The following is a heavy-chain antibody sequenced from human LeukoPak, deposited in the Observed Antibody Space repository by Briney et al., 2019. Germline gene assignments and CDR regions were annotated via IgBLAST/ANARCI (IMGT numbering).Heavy chain of an antibody. CDR2: INPNSGGT. Sequence: ASVKVSCKASGYTFTGYYMHWVRQAPGQGLEWMGWINPNSGGTNYAQKFQGRVTMTRDTSISTAYMELSSLRSEDTAVYYCARGLFHYYDSSGSDYWGQGTLVTVSS. J-gene: IGHJ4*02. CDR3: ARGLFHYYDSSGSDY. D-gene: IGHD3-22*01. CDR1: GYTFTGYY. V-gene: IGHV1-2*02.